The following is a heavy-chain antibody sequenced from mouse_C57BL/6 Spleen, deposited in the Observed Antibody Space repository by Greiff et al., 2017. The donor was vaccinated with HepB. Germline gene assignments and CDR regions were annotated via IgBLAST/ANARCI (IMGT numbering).Heavy chain of an antibody. CDR1: GYTFTSYW. CDR3: ARRSSGYGYAMDY. CDR2: IDPSDSYT. D-gene: IGHD3-2*02. Sequence: QVQLQQPGAELVKPGASVKLSCKASGYTFTSYWMQWVKQRPGQGLEWIGEIDPSDSYTNYNQKFKGKATLTVDTSSSTAYMQLSSLTSEDSAVYYCARRSSGYGYAMDYWGQGTSVTVSS. V-gene: IGHV1-50*01. J-gene: IGHJ4*01.